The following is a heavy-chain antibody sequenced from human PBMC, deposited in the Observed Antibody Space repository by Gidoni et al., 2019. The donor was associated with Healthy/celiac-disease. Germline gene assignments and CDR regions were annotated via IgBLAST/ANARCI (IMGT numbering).Heavy chain of an antibody. CDR2: ISSSRSYM. Sequence: EVQLVASGGGLVKPGGSLRLSCAASGFTFSSYSMNWVRQAPGKGLEWVSSISSSRSYMYYADSVKGRFTISRDNAKNSLSLQMNSLRAEDTAVYYCASSKEWELLPTSYYYGMDVWGQGTTVTVSS. CDR1: GFTFSSYS. V-gene: IGHV3-21*01. CDR3: ASSKEWELLPTSYYYGMDV. J-gene: IGHJ6*02. D-gene: IGHD1-26*01.